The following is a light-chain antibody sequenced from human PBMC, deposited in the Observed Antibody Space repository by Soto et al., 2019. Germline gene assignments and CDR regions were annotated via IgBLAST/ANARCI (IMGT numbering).Light chain of an antibody. V-gene: IGKV3-15*01. J-gene: IGKJ1*01. CDR1: QSVRTN. CDR3: QQYHNWPRA. CDR2: GAS. Sequence: ETVTTQSPATLSVSPGERATLSCMTSQSVRTNLAWFQQKPGQAPRLLIYGASTRATGIPARFSGSGSDTEFTLTISSLQSEDFAVYYCQQYHNWPRAFGQGTKVDIK.